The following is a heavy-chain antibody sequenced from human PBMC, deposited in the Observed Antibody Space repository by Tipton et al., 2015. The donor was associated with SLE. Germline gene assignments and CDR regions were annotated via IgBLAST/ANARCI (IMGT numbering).Heavy chain of an antibody. V-gene: IGHV4-39*07. J-gene: IGHJ4*02. CDR2: TYYSETA. D-gene: IGHD6-6*01. CDR3: ARQSMAARPDFDF. CDR1: GGSVSSNTYY. Sequence: TLSLTCSVSGGSVSSNTYYWGWIRQPPGKGLEWIGNTYYSETAYYNPSLKSRVTISVDTSKNQFSLKLNSVTAADTAVYYCARQSMAARPDFDFWGQGTLVTVSS.